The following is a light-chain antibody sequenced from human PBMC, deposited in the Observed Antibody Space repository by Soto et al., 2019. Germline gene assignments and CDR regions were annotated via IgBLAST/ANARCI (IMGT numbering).Light chain of an antibody. CDR2: GNS. J-gene: IGLJ2*01. V-gene: IGLV1-40*01. CDR3: QSYDSSLSGVV. Sequence: QLVLTQPPSVSGAPGQRVTISCIGSSSNIGAGYDVHWYQQLPGTAPKLLIYGNSNRPSGVPDRFSGSKSGTSASLAITGLQAEDEADYYCQSYDSSLSGVVFGGGTKLTVL. CDR1: SSNIGAGYD.